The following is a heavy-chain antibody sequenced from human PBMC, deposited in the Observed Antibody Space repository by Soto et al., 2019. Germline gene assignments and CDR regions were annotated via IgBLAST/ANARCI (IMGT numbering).Heavy chain of an antibody. Sequence: EVQLLESGGGLVQPGGSLRLSCAASGFTFSSYAMSWVRQAPGKGLEWISAISGSGGSTYYADSVKGRFTISRDNSKNTLYLQMSSLRGEDTGVYYWAKDGGRGYDAFDIWGQGTMVTVSS. CDR1: GFTFSSYA. D-gene: IGHD3-16*01. J-gene: IGHJ3*02. CDR3: AKDGGRGYDAFDI. CDR2: ISGSGGST. V-gene: IGHV3-23*01.